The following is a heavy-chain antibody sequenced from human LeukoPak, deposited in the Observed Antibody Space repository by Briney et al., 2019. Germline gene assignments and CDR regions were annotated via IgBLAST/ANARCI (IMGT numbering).Heavy chain of an antibody. D-gene: IGHD6-19*01. CDR3: ARTYSGGWYDDY. V-gene: IGHV1-2*02. CDR2: INPNSGGT. CDR1: GYTFTGYY. J-gene: IGHJ4*02. Sequence: ASVKVSCTASGYTFTGYYMHWVRQAPGQGLEWMGWINPNSGGTNYAQKFQGRVTMTRDTSISTAYMELSRLRSDDTAVYYCARTYSGGWYDDYWGQGTLVTVSS.